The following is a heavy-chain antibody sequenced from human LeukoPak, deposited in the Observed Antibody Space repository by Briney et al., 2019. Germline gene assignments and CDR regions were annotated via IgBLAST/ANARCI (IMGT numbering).Heavy chain of an antibody. CDR3: ARGDAFSGDH. Sequence: PGGSLRLSCAVSGFSFTNFWMGWVRQAPGRGLEWVANIHPEGNEKYHVESVKGRSTISRDNTKNLLFLQMNGLRVEDTAVYYCARGDAFSGDHWGQGTLVTVSS. V-gene: IGHV3-7*04. J-gene: IGHJ4*02. CDR2: IHPEGNEK. CDR1: GFSFTNFW.